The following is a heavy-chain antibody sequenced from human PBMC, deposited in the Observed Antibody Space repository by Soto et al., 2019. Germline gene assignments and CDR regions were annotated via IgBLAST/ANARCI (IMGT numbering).Heavy chain of an antibody. CDR1: GFPFSSHG. CDR2: ISSSSSTI. CDR3: VREISVAGGHFDY. D-gene: IGHD6-19*01. Sequence: PGGSLRLSCTASGFPFSSHGVNWVRQAPGKGLEWVSSISSSSSTIYYADSVRGRFTISRDNAKNSLYLQMNSLRDEDTAVYYCVREISVAGGHFDYWGQGTLVTVSS. V-gene: IGHV3-48*02. J-gene: IGHJ4*02.